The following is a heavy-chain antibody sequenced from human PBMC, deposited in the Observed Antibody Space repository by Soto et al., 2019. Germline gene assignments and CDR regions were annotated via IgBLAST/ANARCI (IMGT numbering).Heavy chain of an antibody. CDR2: IIPIFGTA. D-gene: IGHD6-13*01. Sequence: SVKVSCKASGGTFSSYAISWVRQAPGQGLEWMGGIIPIFGTANYAQKFQGRVTITADESTSTAYMELSSLRSEDTAVYYCAPIAAAVEGPLDYWGQGTLVTASS. CDR1: GGTFSSYA. V-gene: IGHV1-69*13. J-gene: IGHJ4*02. CDR3: APIAAAVEGPLDY.